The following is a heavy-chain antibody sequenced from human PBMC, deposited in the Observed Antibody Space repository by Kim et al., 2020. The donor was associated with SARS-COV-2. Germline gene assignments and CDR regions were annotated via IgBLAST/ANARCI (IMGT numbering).Heavy chain of an antibody. CDR3: ARPIVVVPAASNWFDP. CDR1: GGSISSSSYY. J-gene: IGHJ5*02. CDR2: IYYSGST. V-gene: IGHV4-39*01. Sequence: SETLSLTCTVSGGSISSSSYYWGWIRQPPGKGLEWIGSIYYSGSTYYNPSLKSRVTISVDTSKNQFSLKLSSVTAADTAVYYCARPIVVVPAASNWFDPWGQGTLVTVSS. D-gene: IGHD2-2*01.